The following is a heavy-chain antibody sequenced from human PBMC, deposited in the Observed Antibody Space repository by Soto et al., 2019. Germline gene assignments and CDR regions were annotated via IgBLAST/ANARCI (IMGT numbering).Heavy chain of an antibody. V-gene: IGHV4-31*03. J-gene: IGHJ6*03. CDR3: ARATYYDFWSGYYSHYYYYMDV. CDR2: IYCSGST. CDR1: GGSISSGGYY. Sequence: QVQLQESGPGLVKPSQTLSLTCTVSGGSISSGGYYWSWIRQHPGKGLEWIGYIYCSGSTYYNPSLKSRVTISVDTSKNQFSLKLSSVTAADTAVYYCARATYYDFWSGYYSHYYYYMDVWGKGTTVTVSS. D-gene: IGHD3-3*01.